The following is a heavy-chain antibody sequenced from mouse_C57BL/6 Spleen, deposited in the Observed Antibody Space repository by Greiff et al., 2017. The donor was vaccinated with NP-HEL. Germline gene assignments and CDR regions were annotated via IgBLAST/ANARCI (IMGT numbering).Heavy chain of an antibody. CDR2: IYPGDGDT. D-gene: IGHD1-1*01. V-gene: IGHV1-80*01. CDR1: GYAFSSYW. Sequence: QVQLQQSGAELVKPGASVKISCKASGYAFSSYWMNWVKQRPGKGLEWIGQIYPGDGDTNYNGKFKGKATLTADKSSSPAYMQLSSLTYEDSAVYICASTSPRYGSSLGYAMDYWGQGTSVTVAS. CDR3: ASTSPRYGSSLGYAMDY. J-gene: IGHJ4*01.